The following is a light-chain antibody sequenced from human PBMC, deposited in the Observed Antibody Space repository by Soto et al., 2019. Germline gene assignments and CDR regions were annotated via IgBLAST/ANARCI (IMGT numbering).Light chain of an antibody. Sequence: EIVMTQSPATLFLSPGERATLSCRASQSVSSNLAWYQQKPGQAPRLLIYGASTRATGIPARFSGSGSGTEFTLTISSLQSEDFAVYYCQQYNNWPRTFGPGTKVDIK. CDR2: GAS. CDR3: QQYNNWPRT. CDR1: QSVSSN. J-gene: IGKJ3*01. V-gene: IGKV3-15*01.